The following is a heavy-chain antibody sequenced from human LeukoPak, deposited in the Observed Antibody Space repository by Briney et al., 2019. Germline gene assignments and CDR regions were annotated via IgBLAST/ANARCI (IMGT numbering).Heavy chain of an antibody. D-gene: IGHD2-15*01. Sequence: SETLSLTCAVSGGSFSDYYWTWIRQPPGKGLEWIGQVSHSGGTNYNPSLTSRVTISADTSKNQFSLRLSSVTAADTAVYYCGRDGGYCGGGGCYSDYWGQGVLVTVSS. CDR3: GRDGGYCGGGGCYSDY. J-gene: IGHJ4*02. CDR1: GGSFSDYY. CDR2: VSHSGGT. V-gene: IGHV4-34*01.